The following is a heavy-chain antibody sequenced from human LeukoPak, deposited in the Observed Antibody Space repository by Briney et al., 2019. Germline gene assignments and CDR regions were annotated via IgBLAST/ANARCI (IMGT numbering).Heavy chain of an antibody. CDR2: IYYSGST. Sequence: PSETLSLTCTVSGGSISSYYWSWIRQPPGKGLEWIGYIYYSGSTNYNPSLKSRVTISVDTSKNQFSLKLSSVTAADTAVYYCARGDYYDSSGYKVDYWGQGTLVTVSS. CDR1: GGSISSYY. D-gene: IGHD3-22*01. V-gene: IGHV4-59*08. CDR3: ARGDYYDSSGYKVDY. J-gene: IGHJ4*02.